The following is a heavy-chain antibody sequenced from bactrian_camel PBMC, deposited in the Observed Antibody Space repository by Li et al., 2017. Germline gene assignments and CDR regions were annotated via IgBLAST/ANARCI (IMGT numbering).Heavy chain of an antibody. CDR3: ALDPRPGDRPSWRGRLGGNEYSY. CDR2: IHTTAGGT. J-gene: IGHJ4*01. V-gene: IGHV3S1*01. Sequence: HVQLVESGGGSVRAGGSLRLSCVASGVTYSNYYMAWVRQAPGKEREGVAQIHTTAGGTAYADSVKGRFTISQGNAKNTVDLQMNSLKPEDTAVYYCALDPRPGDRPSWRGRLGGNEYSYWGQGTQVTV. CDR1: GVTYSNYY. D-gene: IGHD1*01.